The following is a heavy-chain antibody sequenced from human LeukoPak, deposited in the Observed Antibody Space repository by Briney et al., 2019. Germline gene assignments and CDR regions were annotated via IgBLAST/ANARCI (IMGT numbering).Heavy chain of an antibody. V-gene: IGHV4-34*01. CDR2: INHSGST. D-gene: IGHD3-10*01. Sequence: PSETLSLTCAVYGGSFSGYYWSWIRQPPGKGLEWIGEINHSGSTNYNPSLKSRVTISVDTSKNQFSLKLSSVTAADTAVYYCARTLEGVGAHYYMDVWGKGTTVTVSS. CDR3: ARTLEGVGAHYYMDV. J-gene: IGHJ6*03. CDR1: GGSFSGYY.